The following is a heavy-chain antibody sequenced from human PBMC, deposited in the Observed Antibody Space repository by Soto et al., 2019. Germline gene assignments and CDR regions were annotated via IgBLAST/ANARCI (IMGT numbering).Heavy chain of an antibody. CDR1: GFPFSSYT. Sequence: QEHLVESGGGVVQPGGSLTLSCTASGFPFSSYTMHWLRRAPGKGLEWGGIISFDGSRKYYADWLKGRIVISRDKSKDSLYLQMDTLRPDDTAIYYCARDTVTSVTPYQGFYYYGMDVWGQGTTVTVSS. V-gene: IGHV3-30*09. CDR3: ARDTVTSVTPYQGFYYYGMDV. CDR2: ISFDGSRK. J-gene: IGHJ6*02. D-gene: IGHD2-2*01.